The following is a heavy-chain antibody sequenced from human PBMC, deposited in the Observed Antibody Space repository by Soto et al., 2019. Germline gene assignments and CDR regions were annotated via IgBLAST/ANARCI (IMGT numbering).Heavy chain of an antibody. D-gene: IGHD6-19*01. V-gene: IGHV3-74*01. Sequence: GGSLRLSCAASGFTFSSYWMHWVRQAPGKGLVWVSRINSDGSSTSYADYVKGRFTISRDNSKNTLYRQMNGLRAEDTAVYYCARPHAGYSSGWYWWALDYWGQGTLVTVSS. CDR1: GFTFSSYW. CDR3: ARPHAGYSSGWYWWALDY. J-gene: IGHJ4*02. CDR2: INSDGSST.